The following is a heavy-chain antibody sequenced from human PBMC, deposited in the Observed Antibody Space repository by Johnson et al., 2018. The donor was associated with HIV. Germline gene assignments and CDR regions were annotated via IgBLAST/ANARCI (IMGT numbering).Heavy chain of an antibody. J-gene: IGHJ3*02. D-gene: IGHD1-14*01. Sequence: QVQLVESGGGLVQSGGSLRLSCAASGFTFSSYAMHWVRQDPGKGLEWVAVISYDGSNKYYADSVKGRFTISRDNSKNTLYLQMNSLRAEDTAVYYCPVDTEAFDIWGQGTMVTVSS. CDR2: ISYDGSNK. CDR3: PVDTEAFDI. V-gene: IGHV3-30*04. CDR1: GFTFSSYA.